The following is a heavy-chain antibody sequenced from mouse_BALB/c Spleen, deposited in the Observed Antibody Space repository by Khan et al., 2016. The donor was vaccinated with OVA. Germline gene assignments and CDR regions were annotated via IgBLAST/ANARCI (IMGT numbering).Heavy chain of an antibody. Sequence: VKLQESGAELAKPGASVKMSCKASGYTFTSYWMHWVKQRPGQGIEWIGYINPSTGYIEYNQRFKDTATLTADNSYRTAYMQLSSMTSEEYAVDVCANHGSSSAWLTYWGQGTLVTVAA. CDR2: INPSTGYI. CDR3: ANHGSSSAWLTY. J-gene: IGHJ3*01. D-gene: IGHD1-1*01. V-gene: IGHV1-7*01. CDR1: GYTFTSYW.